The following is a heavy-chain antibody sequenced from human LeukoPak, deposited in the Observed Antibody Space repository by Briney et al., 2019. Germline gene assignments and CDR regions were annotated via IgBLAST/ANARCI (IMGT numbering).Heavy chain of an antibody. CDR1: GFTFSSYE. CDR3: ARDAAVAGTGFDY. Sequence: GGSLRLSCAASGFTFSSYEMNWVRQAPGKGLEWVSYISSSGSTIYYADSVKGRFTISRDNAKNSLYLQMNSLRAEDTAVYYCARDAAVAGTGFDYWGQGTLVTVSS. J-gene: IGHJ4*02. CDR2: ISSSGSTI. V-gene: IGHV3-48*03. D-gene: IGHD6-19*01.